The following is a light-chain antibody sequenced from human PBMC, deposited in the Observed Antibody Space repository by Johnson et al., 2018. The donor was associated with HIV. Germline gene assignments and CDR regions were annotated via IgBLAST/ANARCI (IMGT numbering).Light chain of an antibody. Sequence: QPVLTQPPSASETPGQRVTISCSGSTSNIGSNTVSWYQQLPGTAPKLLIYRNHQRPSGVPDRTSGSTSGTSASLAIRGPQAEDEADYYCAAWEDSLNGSYVFGTGTKVTVL. CDR3: AAWEDSLNGSYV. CDR1: TSNIGSNT. V-gene: IGLV1-44*01. CDR2: RNH. J-gene: IGLJ1*01.